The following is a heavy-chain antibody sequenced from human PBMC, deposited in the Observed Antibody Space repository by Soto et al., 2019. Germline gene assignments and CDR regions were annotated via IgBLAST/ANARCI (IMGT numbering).Heavy chain of an antibody. Sequence: EVQLLESGGGLVQPGGSLRLSCAASGFTFSSYAMSWVRQAPGKGLEWVSAISGSGGSTYYADSVKGRFTISRDNSKNTLNLQMNSLRAEDTAVYYCAKVELRYFDWLPFDYWGQGTLVTVSS. CDR1: GFTFSSYA. CDR2: ISGSGGST. CDR3: AKVELRYFDWLPFDY. V-gene: IGHV3-23*01. J-gene: IGHJ4*02. D-gene: IGHD3-9*01.